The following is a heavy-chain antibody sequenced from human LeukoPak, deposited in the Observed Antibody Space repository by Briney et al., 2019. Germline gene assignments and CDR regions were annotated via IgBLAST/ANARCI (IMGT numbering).Heavy chain of an antibody. CDR3: ARATVDDPSSGSYLPERIRGYYYMDV. J-gene: IGHJ6*03. CDR2: IFYIGST. Sequence: SETLSLTCTVSGGSISSYYWSWIRQSPGKGLEWIGYIFYIGSTNYNPSLKSRVTISVDTSKNQFSLKLSSVTAADTAVYYCARATVDDPSSGSYLPERIRGYYYMDVWGKGTTVTVSS. V-gene: IGHV4-59*12. D-gene: IGHD1-26*01. CDR1: GGSISSYY.